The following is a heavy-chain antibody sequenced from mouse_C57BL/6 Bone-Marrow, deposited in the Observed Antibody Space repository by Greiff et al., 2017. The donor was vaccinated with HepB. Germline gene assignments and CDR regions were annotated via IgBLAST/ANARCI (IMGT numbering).Heavy chain of an antibody. Sequence: EVKVEESGGGLVKPGGSLKLSCAASGFTFSSYTMSWVRQTPEKRLEWVATISGGGGNTYYPDSVKGRFTISRDNAKNTLYLQMSSLRSEDTALYYCARLYYYGFAYWGQGTLVTVSA. J-gene: IGHJ3*01. D-gene: IGHD1-1*01. CDR2: ISGGGGNT. CDR1: GFTFSSYT. V-gene: IGHV5-9*01. CDR3: ARLYYYGFAY.